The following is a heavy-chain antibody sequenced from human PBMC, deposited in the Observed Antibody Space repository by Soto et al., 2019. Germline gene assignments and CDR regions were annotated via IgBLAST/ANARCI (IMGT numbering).Heavy chain of an antibody. CDR1: GFTFGDYA. J-gene: IGHJ4*02. Sequence: EVQLVESGGDLVQPGRSLRLSCAASGFTFGDYAMHWVRQAPGQGLEWVSHITWNSGRIDYADSVKGRFTISRDNAKNSLYLQMNSLRAEDTALYFCAKDSSFRDDHSSGDFDYWCQGTLLTVSS. CDR3: AKDSSFRDDHSSGDFDY. D-gene: IGHD4-4*01. CDR2: ITWNSGRI. V-gene: IGHV3-9*01.